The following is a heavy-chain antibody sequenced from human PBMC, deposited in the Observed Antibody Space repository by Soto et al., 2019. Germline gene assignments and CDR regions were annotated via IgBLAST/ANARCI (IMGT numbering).Heavy chain of an antibody. Sequence: QVQLQQWGAGLLKPSETLSLTCAVYGGSFSGYYWSWIRQPPGKGLEWIGEINHSGSTNYNPSLTSRVTISVDTSKNQFSLKLSSVTAADTAVYYCARAGSGRRWFDPWGQGTLVTVSS. D-gene: IGHD3-10*01. J-gene: IGHJ5*02. CDR2: INHSGST. CDR1: GGSFSGYY. V-gene: IGHV4-34*01. CDR3: ARAGSGRRWFDP.